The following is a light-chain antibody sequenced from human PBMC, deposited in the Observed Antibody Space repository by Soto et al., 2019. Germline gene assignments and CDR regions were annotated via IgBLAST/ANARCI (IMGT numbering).Light chain of an antibody. Sequence: DIQLIQSPSSLSASVGDRVTITCRANDKMSRYLNWYQQKPGKAPKLLIYAASNLQSGVPSRFSGSGSGADFILTISSLQPEDSETYYCQQSYSTPRTFGQGTKVDIK. V-gene: IGKV1-39*01. CDR1: DKMSRY. J-gene: IGKJ1*01. CDR2: AAS. CDR3: QQSYSTPRT.